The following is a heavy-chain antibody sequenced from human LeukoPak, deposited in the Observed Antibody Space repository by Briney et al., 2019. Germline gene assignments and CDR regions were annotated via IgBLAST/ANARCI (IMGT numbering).Heavy chain of an antibody. CDR1: GYTFTSYY. D-gene: IGHD2-15*01. J-gene: IGHJ3*02. V-gene: IGHV1-46*01. Sequence: ASVKASCKASGYTFTSYYMHWVRQAPGQGLEWMGIINPSGGSTSYAQKFQGRVTMTRDTSTSTVYMELSSLRSEDTAVYYCLVLGYCSGGSCPPNAFDIWGQGTMVTVSS. CDR3: LVLGYCSGGSCPPNAFDI. CDR2: INPSGGST.